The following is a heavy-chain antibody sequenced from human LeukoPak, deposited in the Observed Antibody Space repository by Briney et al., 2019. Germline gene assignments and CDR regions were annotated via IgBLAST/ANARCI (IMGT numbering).Heavy chain of an antibody. CDR3: ARDATTEIGTVYMDV. CDR2: ISSLSGTI. Sequence: GGSLRLSCAASGFTFSSYSMNWVRQAPGEGLEWVSYISSLSGTIYYADSVKGRFTISRDNAKNSLYLQMNSLRAEDTALYFCARDATTEIGTVYMDVWGKGTTVTISS. V-gene: IGHV3-48*04. J-gene: IGHJ6*03. CDR1: GFTFSSYS. D-gene: IGHD1-1*01.